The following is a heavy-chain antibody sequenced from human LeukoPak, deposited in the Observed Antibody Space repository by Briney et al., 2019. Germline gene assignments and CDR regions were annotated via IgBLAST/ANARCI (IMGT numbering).Heavy chain of an antibody. J-gene: IGHJ3*02. Sequence: PGGSLRLSCAASGFTFSSYEMHWVRQAPGKGLEWVSYISGSGTTIYYADSVKGRFTISRDNAKNSLYLQMNSLRAEDTAVYYCAREGQDSYGFDMWGQGTMVTVSS. D-gene: IGHD6-6*01. V-gene: IGHV3-48*03. CDR3: AREGQDSYGFDM. CDR1: GFTFSSYE. CDR2: ISGSGTTI.